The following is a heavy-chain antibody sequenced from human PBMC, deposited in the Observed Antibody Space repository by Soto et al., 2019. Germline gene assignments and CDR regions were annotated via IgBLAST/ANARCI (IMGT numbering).Heavy chain of an antibody. CDR1: GGSMSSYF. CDR3: ASHTSYGVLDAFDI. J-gene: IGHJ3*02. CDR2: IYYSGNT. Sequence: QVQLQESGPGLVKPSETLSLTCTVSGGSMSSYFWSWIRQPPGKGLEWVWYIYYSGNTKSNPSLKSRIIISIDTSRNQFSLKLTSVTAADPAVYFCASHTSYGVLDAFDIWGQGTMVTVSS. D-gene: IGHD3-16*01. V-gene: IGHV4-59*08.